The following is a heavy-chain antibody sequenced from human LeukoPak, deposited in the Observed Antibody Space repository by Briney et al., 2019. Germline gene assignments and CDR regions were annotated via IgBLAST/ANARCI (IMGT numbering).Heavy chain of an antibody. D-gene: IGHD6-19*01. CDR2: ISASGGST. CDR1: GFTFSSYA. CDR3: PRGSSGPDY. Sequence: PGGSLRLSCAACGFTFSSYAMSWVRQAPGKGLEWVSSISASGGSTYYADSVKGRFTISRDNSKNTLHLQMNSLRAEDTAVYYCPRGSSGPDYWGQGTLVTVSS. V-gene: IGHV3-23*01. J-gene: IGHJ4*02.